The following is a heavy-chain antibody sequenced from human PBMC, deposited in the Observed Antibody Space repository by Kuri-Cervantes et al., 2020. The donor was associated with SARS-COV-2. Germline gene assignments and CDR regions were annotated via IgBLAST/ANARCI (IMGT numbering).Heavy chain of an antibody. Sequence: GESLKISCAASGITFSSYAMSWVRQAPGKGLEWVSAITDDGGSTYHADSVKGRLTISRDNAKNTLYLQMNSLRAEDTAVYYCARDRYDFWSGLGYYYYGMDVWGQGTTVTVSS. CDR1: GITFSSYA. D-gene: IGHD3-3*01. V-gene: IGHV3-23*01. CDR2: ITDDGGST. CDR3: ARDRYDFWSGLGYYYYGMDV. J-gene: IGHJ6*02.